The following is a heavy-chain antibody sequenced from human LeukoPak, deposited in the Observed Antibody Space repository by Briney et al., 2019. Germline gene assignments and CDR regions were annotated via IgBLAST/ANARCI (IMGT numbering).Heavy chain of an antibody. J-gene: IGHJ4*02. CDR2: IYPGDSDT. V-gene: IGHV5-51*01. D-gene: IGHD3-22*01. Sequence: GESLKISCKGSGYSFTSFWIGWVRQMPGKGLEWMGIIYPGDSDTRYSPSFQGQVTISADKSISTAYLQWSSLKASDTAMYYCARRPYYYDSSGQTGFDYWGQGTLVTVSS. CDR3: ARRPYYYDSSGQTGFDY. CDR1: GYSFTSFW.